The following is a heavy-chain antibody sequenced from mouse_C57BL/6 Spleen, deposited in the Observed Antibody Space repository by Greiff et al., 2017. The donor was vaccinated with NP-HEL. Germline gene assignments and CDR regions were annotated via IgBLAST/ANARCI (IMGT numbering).Heavy chain of an antibody. CDR1: GFTFSDYG. J-gene: IGHJ2*01. CDR3: ARADYFDY. Sequence: EVQLVESGGGLVKPGWSLTLSCAASGFTFSDYGMHWVRQAPEKGLEWVAYISSGSSTIYYADTVKGRFTISRDNAKNTLFLQMTSLRSEDTAMYYCARADYFDYWGQGTTLTVSS. CDR2: ISSGSSTI. V-gene: IGHV5-17*01.